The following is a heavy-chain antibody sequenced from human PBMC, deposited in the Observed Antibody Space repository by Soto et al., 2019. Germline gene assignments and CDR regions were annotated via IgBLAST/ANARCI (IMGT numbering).Heavy chain of an antibody. Sequence: GGSLRLSCAASGFSFSSHGMHWVRQAPGKGLEWVSVVTFDGSHQYYADSVKGRFTISRDNSRNMVYLQMNSLREDDTAIYFCERYSISDXRGPLDLWGQGXQXTV. J-gene: IGHJ5*02. CDR1: GFSFSSHG. D-gene: IGHD4-4*01. CDR2: VTFDGSHQ. V-gene: IGHV3-30*03. CDR3: ERYSISDXRGPLDL.